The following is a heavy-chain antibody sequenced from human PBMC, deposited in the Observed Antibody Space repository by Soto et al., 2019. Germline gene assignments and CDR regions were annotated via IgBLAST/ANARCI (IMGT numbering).Heavy chain of an antibody. Sequence: QVQLVQSGAEVKKPGSSVKVSCKASGGTFSSYAISWVRQAPGQGLEWMGGIIPIFGTANYAQKFQGRVTITADESTSTDYMELSSLRSEDTAVYYCARHYGSGSYYYFDPWGQGTLVTVSS. CDR1: GGTFSSYA. CDR2: IIPIFGTA. D-gene: IGHD3-10*01. V-gene: IGHV1-69*01. CDR3: ARHYGSGSYYYFDP. J-gene: IGHJ5*02.